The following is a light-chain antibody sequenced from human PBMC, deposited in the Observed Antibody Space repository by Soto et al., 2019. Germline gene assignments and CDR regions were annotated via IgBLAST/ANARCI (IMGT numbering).Light chain of an antibody. CDR3: QQYDKLPFT. CDR1: QDISNY. CDR2: DAS. Sequence: DIQMTQSPSSLSASVGDRVTITCQASQDISNYLNWYQQKPGKAPKLLIYDASNLETGVPSRFSGSGSGTDVTFTISRLQPEDIATYYCQQYDKLPFTFGPGTKVDIK. V-gene: IGKV1-33*01. J-gene: IGKJ3*01.